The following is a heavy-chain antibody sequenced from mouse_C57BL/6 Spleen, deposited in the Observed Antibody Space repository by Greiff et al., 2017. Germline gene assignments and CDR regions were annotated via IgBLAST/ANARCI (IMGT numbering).Heavy chain of an antibody. CDR2: IYPGDGDT. D-gene: IGHD1-1*01. V-gene: IGHV1-82*01. J-gene: IGHJ1*03. CDR1: GYAFSSSW. Sequence: QVQLKESGPELVKPGASVKISCKASGYAFSSSWMNWVKQRPGKGLEWIGRIYPGDGDTNYNGKFKGKATLTADKSSSTAYMQLSSLTSEDSAVYFCAREGDGSGYFDVWGTGTTVTVAS. CDR3: AREGDGSGYFDV.